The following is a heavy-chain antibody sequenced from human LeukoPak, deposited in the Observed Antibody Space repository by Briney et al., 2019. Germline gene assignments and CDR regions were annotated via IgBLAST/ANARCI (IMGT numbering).Heavy chain of an antibody. D-gene: IGHD6-6*01. Sequence: GGSLRLSCAASGFTLDDYAMHWVRQAPGKGLEWVSGISWNSGSIGYADSVEGRFTISRDNAKNSLYLQMNSLRAEDMALYYCARWSSSSFDYWGQGTLVTVSS. CDR1: GFTLDDYA. J-gene: IGHJ4*02. CDR2: ISWNSGSI. V-gene: IGHV3-9*03. CDR3: ARWSSSSFDY.